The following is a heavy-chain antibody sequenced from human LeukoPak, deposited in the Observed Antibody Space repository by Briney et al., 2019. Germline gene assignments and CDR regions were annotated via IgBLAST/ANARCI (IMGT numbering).Heavy chain of an antibody. CDR3: ARAKRDYDILTGYLYYYGMDV. CDR1: GGSFSGYY. CDR2: INHSGST. J-gene: IGHJ6*02. D-gene: IGHD3-9*01. Sequence: SETLSLTCAVYGGSFSGYYWSWIRQPPGKGLEWIGEINHSGSTNYNPSLKSRVTVSVDTSKNQFSLKLSSVTAADTAVYYCARAKRDYDILTGYLYYYGMDVWGQGTTVTVSS. V-gene: IGHV4-34*01.